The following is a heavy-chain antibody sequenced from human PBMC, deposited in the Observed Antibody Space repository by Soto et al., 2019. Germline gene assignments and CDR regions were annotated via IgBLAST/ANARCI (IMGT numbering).Heavy chain of an antibody. CDR2: IYPGDSDT. V-gene: IGHV5-51*01. CDR3: ARFLSRQLYYYYHYGMDV. Sequence: GESLKISCKGSGYSFTSYWIGWVRQMPGKGLEWMGIIYPGDSDTRYSPSFQGQVTISADKSISTAYLQWSSLKASDTAMYYCARFLSRQLYYYYHYGMDVWGQGTTVTVSS. D-gene: IGHD6-13*01. CDR1: GYSFTSYW. J-gene: IGHJ6*02.